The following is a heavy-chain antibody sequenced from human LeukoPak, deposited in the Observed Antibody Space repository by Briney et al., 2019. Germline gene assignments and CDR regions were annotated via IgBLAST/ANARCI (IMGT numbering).Heavy chain of an antibody. V-gene: IGHV4-39*01. J-gene: IGHJ6*03. CDR2: IYYSGST. D-gene: IGHD3-3*01. CDR1: GGSISSSSYY. Sequence: SETLSLTCTVSGGSISSSSYYWRWVRQPPRKGLEWIGSIYYSGSTYYYPSLKSPVTIYVDTSKNQFSLKLISATAADTAVYYCARLVGTIFVVVSDQYCYYYMDVWGKGTTVTVSS. CDR3: ARLVGTIFVVVSDQYCYYYMDV.